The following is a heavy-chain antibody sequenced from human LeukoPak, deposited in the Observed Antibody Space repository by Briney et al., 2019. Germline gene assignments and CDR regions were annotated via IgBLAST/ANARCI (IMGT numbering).Heavy chain of an antibody. D-gene: IGHD3-10*01. CDR3: ARSFPGTYGGLHYFDF. Sequence: PSETLSLTCTVSGDSISFYSWNWIRQPPGKGLEWIGDIPYSGSTNYNPSLKSRVTMSLDTTKNQFSLKLSSVTAADTAVYYCARSFPGTYGGLHYFDFWGQGTLVTVSS. CDR2: IPYSGST. V-gene: IGHV4-59*01. J-gene: IGHJ4*02. CDR1: GDSISFYS.